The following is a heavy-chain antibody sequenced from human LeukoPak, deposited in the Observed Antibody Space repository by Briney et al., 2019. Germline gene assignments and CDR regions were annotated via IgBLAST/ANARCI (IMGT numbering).Heavy chain of an antibody. CDR2: IYDSGST. Sequence: PSETLSLTCTVSGYSISSGYYGGWIRQPPGKGLEWIGSIYDSGSTYYNPSLKSRVTISVDTSKNQFSLKLSSVTAADTAVYHCARVFKEYGDYDLGWVDYWGQGTLVTVSS. CDR3: ARVFKEYGDYDLGWVDY. D-gene: IGHD4-17*01. V-gene: IGHV4-38-2*02. CDR1: GYSISSGYY. J-gene: IGHJ4*02.